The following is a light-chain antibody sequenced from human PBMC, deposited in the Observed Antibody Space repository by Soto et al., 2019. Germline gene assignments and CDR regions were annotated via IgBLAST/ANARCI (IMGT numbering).Light chain of an antibody. CDR1: QSVSSN. Sequence: EIVMTQSPATLSVSPGERAHLSCKASQSVSSNLDRYQQKPGQAPRLLIYGASTRATGIPARFSGSGSGTEFTLTISSLQSEDFAVYYCQQYNNWPPWTFGEGTKVDIK. CDR2: GAS. J-gene: IGKJ1*01. V-gene: IGKV3-15*01. CDR3: QQYNNWPPWT.